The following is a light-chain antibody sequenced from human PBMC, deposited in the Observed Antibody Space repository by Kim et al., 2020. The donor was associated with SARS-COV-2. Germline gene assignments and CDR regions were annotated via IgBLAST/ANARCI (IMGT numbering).Light chain of an antibody. CDR1: QSVLYSSDNKNY. J-gene: IGKJ2*01. CDR3: QQYYTTPRT. CDR2: WAS. Sequence: MATINCKSSQSVLYSSDNKNYLAWYQQKPGQPPKLLIYWASTRESGVPDRFSGSGSGTDFTLTISSLQAEDVAVYYCQQYYTTPRTFGQGTKLEI. V-gene: IGKV4-1*01.